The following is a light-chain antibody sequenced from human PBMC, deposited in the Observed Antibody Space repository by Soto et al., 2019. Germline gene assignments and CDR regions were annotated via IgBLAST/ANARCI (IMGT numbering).Light chain of an antibody. V-gene: IGKV1-12*01. CDR2: AAS. CDR3: QQANSFPFT. Sequence: DIQMTQSPSSVSASIGDRVTITCRASQHISTWLVWYQQKPGKAPQLLIYAASSLQSGVPSRFSGSGSGTDFTLTISSLQPEDSATYYCQQANSFPFTFGRGPMLEI. J-gene: IGKJ2*01. CDR1: QHISTW.